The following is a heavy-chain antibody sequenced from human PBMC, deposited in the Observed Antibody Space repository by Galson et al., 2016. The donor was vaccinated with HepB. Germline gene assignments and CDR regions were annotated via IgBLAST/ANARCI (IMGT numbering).Heavy chain of an antibody. D-gene: IGHD7-27*01. J-gene: IGHJ5*02. CDR1: GATVTNSW. Sequence: QSGAEVKKPGESLRVSCYLSGATVTNSWISWVRQVPGKGLEWMGRVDATNSYTFYSPSFQGHATISADKSINTAYLQWSSLKPSDTAIYFCAETVLTAVGDWFDPWGQGTLVTVSS. CDR2: VDATNSYT. V-gene: IGHV5-10-1*01. CDR3: AETVLTAVGDWFDP.